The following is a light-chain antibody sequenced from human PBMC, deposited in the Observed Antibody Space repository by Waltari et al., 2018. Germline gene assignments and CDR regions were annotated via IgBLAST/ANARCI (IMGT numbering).Light chain of an antibody. CDR1: QRILSASNNKNY. CDR2: WAS. J-gene: IGKJ4*01. Sequence: DIVMTQSPDSLAVSLGERATINCESSQRILSASNNKNYIAWYHQKPGQPPKLLIHWASTRQSGVPDRFSASGSETEFTLTINSLQAEDVAVYYCQTYSTVPVTFGGGTKVEIK. CDR3: QTYSTVPVT. V-gene: IGKV4-1*01.